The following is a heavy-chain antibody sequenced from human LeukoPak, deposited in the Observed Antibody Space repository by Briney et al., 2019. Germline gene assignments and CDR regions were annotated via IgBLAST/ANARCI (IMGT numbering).Heavy chain of an antibody. V-gene: IGHV3-7*01. D-gene: IGHD3-16*01. CDR3: ARDGPQGA. CDR1: GFTFSNFW. CDR2: IKPDGSEI. Sequence: GGSLRLSCAASGFTFSNFWMTWVREVPGKALEWVATIKPDGSEIYYVDSVKGRFTISRDNAKNSLYLQMNSLRAEDTAVYYCARDGPQGAWGQGTLVTVSS. J-gene: IGHJ5*02.